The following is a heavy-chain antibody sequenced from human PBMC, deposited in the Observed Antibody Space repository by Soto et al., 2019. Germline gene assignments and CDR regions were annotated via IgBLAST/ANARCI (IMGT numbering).Heavy chain of an antibody. J-gene: IGHJ4*02. CDR3: ARASYGEAPFDY. CDR2: IYYSGST. V-gene: IGHV4-30-4*08. D-gene: IGHD3-16*01. Sequence: PSETLSLTCTVSGGSISSSSYYWGWIRQPPGKGLEWIGYIYYSGSTYYNPSLKSRVTISVDTSKNQFSLKLSSVTAADTAVYYCARASYGEAPFDYWGQGTLVTVSS. CDR1: GGSISSSSYY.